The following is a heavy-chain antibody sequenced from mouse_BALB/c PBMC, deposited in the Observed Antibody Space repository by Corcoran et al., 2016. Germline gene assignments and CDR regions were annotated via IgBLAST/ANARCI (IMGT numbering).Heavy chain of an antibody. CDR2: INTYTGEP. CDR1: GYTFTDYG. Sequence: QIQLVQSGPELNKPGETVKISCKASGYTFTDYGMNWVKQAPGKGLKWMGWINTYTGEPTYADDFKGRFAFSLETSASTAYLQINNLKNEDTATYFCASDPAWFAYWGQGTLVTVSA. V-gene: IGHV9-3-1*01. J-gene: IGHJ3*01. CDR3: ASDPAWFAY.